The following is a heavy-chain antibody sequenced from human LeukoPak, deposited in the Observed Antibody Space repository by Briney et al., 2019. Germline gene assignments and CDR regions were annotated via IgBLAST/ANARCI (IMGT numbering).Heavy chain of an antibody. J-gene: IGHJ6*02. CDR2: ISYDGSNK. D-gene: IGHD5-18*01. CDR3: ARESDPYPYSYGLYYYYYYGMDV. V-gene: IGHV3-30-3*01. CDR1: GFTFSSYA. Sequence: PGGSLRLSCAASGFTFSSYAMHWVRQAPGKGLEWVAVISYDGSNKYYADSVKGRFTISRDNSKNTLYLQMNSLRAEDTAVYYCARESDPYPYSYGLYYYYYYGMDVWGQGTTVTVSS.